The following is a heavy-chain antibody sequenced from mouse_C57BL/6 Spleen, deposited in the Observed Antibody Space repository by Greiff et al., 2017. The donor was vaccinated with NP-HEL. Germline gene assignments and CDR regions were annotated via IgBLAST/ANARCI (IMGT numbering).Heavy chain of an antibody. CDR3: ANPYYGSSYWYFDV. J-gene: IGHJ1*03. Sequence: EVQGVESGGGLVKPGGSLKLSCAASGFTFSDYGMHWVRQAPEKGLEWVAYISSGSSTIYYADTVKGRFTISRDNAKNTLFLQLTSLRSEDTAMYYCANPYYGSSYWYFDVWGTGTTVTVSS. D-gene: IGHD1-1*01. CDR1: GFTFSDYG. CDR2: ISSGSSTI. V-gene: IGHV5-17*01.